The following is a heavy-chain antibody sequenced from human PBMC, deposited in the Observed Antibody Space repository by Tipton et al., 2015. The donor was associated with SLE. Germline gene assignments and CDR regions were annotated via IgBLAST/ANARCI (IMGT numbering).Heavy chain of an antibody. V-gene: IGHV4-59*01. CDR2: AYYSGST. D-gene: IGHD3-3*01. Sequence: TLSLTCTVSGDSISNYFCTWIRQSPGTGLEWIGYAYYSGSTDYNPSLKSRVTISVDTSKNQFSLNLSAVTAADTAVYYCARLVPPYYEFWSGFLVARRFDPWGQGTLVIVSS. J-gene: IGHJ5*02. CDR3: ARLVPPYYEFWSGFLVARRFDP. CDR1: GDSISNYF.